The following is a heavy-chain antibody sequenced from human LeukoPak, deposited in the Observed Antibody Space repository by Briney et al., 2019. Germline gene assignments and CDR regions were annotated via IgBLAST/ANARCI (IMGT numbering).Heavy chain of an antibody. V-gene: IGHV3-48*01. CDR2: ISSSSDRI. D-gene: IGHD3-22*01. CDR1: GFTFSDSN. CDR3: ARDDYYDTSGYSQDD. Sequence: GGSLRLSCAASGFTFSDSNMNWVRQAPGKGLEWVSYISSSSDRIYYADSVKGRFTISRDNAKNSLYLQMNSLRAEDTAVYFCARDDYYDTSGYSQDDWGQGTLVIVSS. J-gene: IGHJ4*02.